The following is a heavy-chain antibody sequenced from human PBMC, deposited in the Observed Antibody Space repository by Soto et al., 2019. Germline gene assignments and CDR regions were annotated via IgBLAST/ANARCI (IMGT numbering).Heavy chain of an antibody. V-gene: IGHV4-34*01. CDR1: GGSFSGYY. CDR3: ARGNTLYYGMDV. CDR2: INHSGST. Sequence: SETLSLTCAVYGGSFSGYYLSWIRQPPGKGLEWSGEINHSGSTNYNPSLKSRVTISVDTSKNQFSLKLSSVTATDTAVYYCARGNTLYYGMDVWGQGTTVTVSS. J-gene: IGHJ6*02.